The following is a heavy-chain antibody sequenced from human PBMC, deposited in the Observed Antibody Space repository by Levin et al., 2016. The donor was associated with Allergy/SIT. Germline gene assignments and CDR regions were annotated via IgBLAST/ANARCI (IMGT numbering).Heavy chain of an antibody. CDR1: GFTFSSYG. CDR2: IWYDGSNK. Sequence: GGSLRLSCAASGFTFSSYGMHWVRQAPGKGLEWVAVIWYDGSNKYYADSVKGRFTISRDNSKNTLYLQMNSLRAEDTAVYYCARDDSSSWYSVSDYWGQGTLVTVSS. D-gene: IGHD6-13*01. V-gene: IGHV3-33*01. CDR3: ARDDSSSWYSVSDY. J-gene: IGHJ4*02.